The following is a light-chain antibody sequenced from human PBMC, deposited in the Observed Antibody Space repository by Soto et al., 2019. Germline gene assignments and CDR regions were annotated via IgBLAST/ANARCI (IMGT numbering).Light chain of an antibody. CDR3: QYYGASPYA. Sequence: EIVLTQSPGTLSLSPGETAALSCRASQTLTYSDLAWYQQKPGQAPRLLIYGASNRASAIPVKFSGSGSGTDFTLTISSLEPEDFAVYYCQYYGASPYAFGQGTKLQIK. J-gene: IGKJ2*01. V-gene: IGKV3-20*01. CDR1: QTLTYSD. CDR2: GAS.